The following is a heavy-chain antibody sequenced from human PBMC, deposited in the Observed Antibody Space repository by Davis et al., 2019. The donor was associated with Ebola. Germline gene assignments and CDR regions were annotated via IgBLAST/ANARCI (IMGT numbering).Heavy chain of an antibody. D-gene: IGHD1-20*01. CDR3: ARSNWNDHYYYYGMDV. CDR1: GGSISSYY. CDR2: IYYSGST. V-gene: IGHV4-59*01. J-gene: IGHJ6*02. Sequence: SETLSLTCTVSGGSISSYYWSWIRQPPGKGLEWIGYIYYSGSTNYNPSLKSRVTISVDTSKNQFSLKLSSVTAADTAVYYCARSNWNDHYYYYGMDVWGQGTTVTVS.